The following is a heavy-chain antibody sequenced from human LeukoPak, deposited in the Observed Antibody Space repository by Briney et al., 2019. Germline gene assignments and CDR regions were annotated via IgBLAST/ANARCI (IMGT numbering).Heavy chain of an antibody. J-gene: IGHJ5*02. CDR2: ISSSSSTI. Sequence: GGSLRLSCAASGFTFSSYSMNWVRQAPGKGLEWVAYISSSSSTIYYADSVKGRFTISRDNAKNSLYLQMNSLRAEDTAVYYCARVGYSYGSSRFDPWGQGTLVTVSS. V-gene: IGHV3-48*04. D-gene: IGHD5-18*01. CDR3: ARVGYSYGSSRFDP. CDR1: GFTFSSYS.